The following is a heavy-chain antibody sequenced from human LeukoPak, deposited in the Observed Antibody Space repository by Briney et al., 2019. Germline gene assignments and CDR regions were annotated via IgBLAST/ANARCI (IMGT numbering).Heavy chain of an antibody. CDR1: GGSISSYY. CDR3: ARGPLSPTQKGYYYYYYMDV. J-gene: IGHJ6*03. Sequence: PSETLSLTCTVSGGSISSYYWSWIRQPAGKGLEWIGRIYTSGSTNYNPSLKSRVTMSVDTSKNQFSLKLSSVTAADTAVYYCARGPLSPTQKGYYYYYYMDVWGKGTTVTVSS. CDR2: IYTSGST. V-gene: IGHV4-4*07. D-gene: IGHD5/OR15-5a*01.